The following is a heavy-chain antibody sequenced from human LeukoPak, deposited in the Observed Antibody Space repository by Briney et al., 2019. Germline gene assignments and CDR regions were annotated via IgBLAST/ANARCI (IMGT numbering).Heavy chain of an antibody. J-gene: IGHJ4*02. CDR3: AREPYYDILTGLKGYYFDY. Sequence: GGSLRLSCAASGFTFSDHYMDWVRQAPGKGLEWVGRTRNKANSYTTEYAASVKGRFTISRDDSKNSLYLQMNSLKTEDTAVYYCAREPYYDILTGLKGYYFDYWGRGTLVTVSS. CDR1: GFTFSDHY. CDR2: TRNKANSYTT. D-gene: IGHD3-9*01. V-gene: IGHV3-72*01.